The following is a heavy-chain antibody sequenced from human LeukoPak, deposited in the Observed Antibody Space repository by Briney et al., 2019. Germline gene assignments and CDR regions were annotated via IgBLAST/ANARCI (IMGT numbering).Heavy chain of an antibody. Sequence: GGSLRLSCAASGFTFDDYAMHWVRQAPGKGLEWVSGISWNSGSISYADSVKGRFTISRDNAKNSLYLQMNSLRAEDTALYYCAKGGVDTVMVIHFDYWGQGTLVTVSS. CDR1: GFTFDDYA. CDR3: AKGGVDTVMVIHFDY. V-gene: IGHV3-9*01. D-gene: IGHD5-18*01. J-gene: IGHJ4*02. CDR2: ISWNSGSI.